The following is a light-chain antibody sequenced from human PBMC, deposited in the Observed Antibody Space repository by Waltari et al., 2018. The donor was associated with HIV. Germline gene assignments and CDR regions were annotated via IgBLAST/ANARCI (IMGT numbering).Light chain of an antibody. CDR2: EVS. V-gene: IGKV2D-29*01. J-gene: IGKJ1*01. CDR1: QSLLHSLGRTY. CDR3: SQSQQLPWT. Sequence: IVMTHTPLSLSVTPGQPASISCKSSQSLLHSLGRTYLYWYLQKPGQPPQLLIYEVSSRFSRVPDRFSGSESGKDFTLKSSRVEAEGVGLYYCSQSQQLPWTFGQGTKVDIK.